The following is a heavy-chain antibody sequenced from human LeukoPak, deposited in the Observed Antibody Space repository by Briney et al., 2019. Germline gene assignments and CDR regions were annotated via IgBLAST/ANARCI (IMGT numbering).Heavy chain of an antibody. D-gene: IGHD6-19*01. J-gene: IGHJ4*02. CDR1: GFTFNTHS. V-gene: IGHV3-48*01. Sequence: GGSLRLSCAASGFTFNTHSMKWVRQAPGKGLEWIAYISRGIGTIHYADSVKGRFTISRDNAKNSVYLQMNSLRAEDTAVYYCARDPGSGHFDYWGQGTLVTVSS. CDR3: ARDPGSGHFDY. CDR2: ISRGIGTI.